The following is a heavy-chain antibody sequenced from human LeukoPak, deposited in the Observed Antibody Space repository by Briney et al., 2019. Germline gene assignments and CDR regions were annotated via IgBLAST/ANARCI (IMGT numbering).Heavy chain of an antibody. V-gene: IGHV6-1*01. Sequence: SQTLSLTCASSGDSVSSNSVTWNWIRQSPSRGLEWLGRTYYRSTWYNDYAVSVRGRITVNPDTSKNQFSLHLNSVTPEDTAVYYCARRLTQYDCFDPWGQGILVTVSS. CDR3: ARRLTQYDCFDP. CDR1: GDSVSSNSVT. J-gene: IGHJ5*02. D-gene: IGHD2-2*01. CDR2: TYYRSTWYN.